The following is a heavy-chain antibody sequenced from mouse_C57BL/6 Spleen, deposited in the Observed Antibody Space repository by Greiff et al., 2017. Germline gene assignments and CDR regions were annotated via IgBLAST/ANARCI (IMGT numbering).Heavy chain of an antibody. J-gene: IGHJ3*01. D-gene: IGHD2-1*01. V-gene: IGHV1-26*01. CDR1: GYTFTDYY. CDR2: INPNNGGT. Sequence: EVQLQQSGPELVKPGASVKISCKASGYTFTDYYMNWVKQSHGKSLEWIGDINPNNGGTSYNQKFKGKATLTVDKSSSTAYMELRSLTSEDSAVYYCVCPPYGNSFAYWGQGTLVTVSA. CDR3: VCPPYGNSFAY.